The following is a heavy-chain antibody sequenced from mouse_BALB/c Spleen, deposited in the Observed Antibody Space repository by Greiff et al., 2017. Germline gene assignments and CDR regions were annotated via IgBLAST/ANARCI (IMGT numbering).Heavy chain of an antibody. CDR3: ARKGRDYGSSFAY. Sequence: VQLQESGPGLVQPSQSLSITCTVSGFSLTSYGVHWVRQSPGKGLEWLGVIWSGGSTDYNAAFISRLSISKDNSKSQVFFKMNSLQANDTAIYYCARKGRDYGSSFAYWGQGTLVTVSA. CDR2: IWSGGST. D-gene: IGHD1-1*01. J-gene: IGHJ3*01. CDR1: GFSLTSYG. V-gene: IGHV2-2*02.